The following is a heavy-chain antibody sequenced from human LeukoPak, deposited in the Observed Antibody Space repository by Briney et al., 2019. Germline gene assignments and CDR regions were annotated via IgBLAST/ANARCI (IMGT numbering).Heavy chain of an antibody. CDR1: GFTFSSHG. CDR2: IWYDGSNK. CDR3: ARAIYDSSGYSIDY. V-gene: IGHV3-33*01. Sequence: GGSLRLSCAASGFTFSSHGMHWVRQAPGKGLEWVAVIWYDGSNKYYADSVKGRFTISRDNSKNTLYLQMNSLRAEDTAVYYCARAIYDSSGYSIDYWGQGTLVTVSS. D-gene: IGHD3-22*01. J-gene: IGHJ4*02.